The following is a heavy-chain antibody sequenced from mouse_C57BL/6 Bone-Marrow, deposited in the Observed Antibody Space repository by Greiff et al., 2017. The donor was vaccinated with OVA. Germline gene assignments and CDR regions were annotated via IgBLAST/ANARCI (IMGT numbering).Heavy chain of an antibody. D-gene: IGHD2-3*01. J-gene: IGHJ1*03. Sequence: QVQLQQSGAELARPGASVKLSCKASGYTFTSYGISWVKQRTGQGLEWIGEIYPRSGNTYYNEKFKGKATLTADKSSSTACMELRSLTSEDSAVYFCARSYDGYFNWYFDVWGTGTTVTVSS. CDR1: GYTFTSYG. CDR3: ARSYDGYFNWYFDV. CDR2: IYPRSGNT. V-gene: IGHV1-81*01.